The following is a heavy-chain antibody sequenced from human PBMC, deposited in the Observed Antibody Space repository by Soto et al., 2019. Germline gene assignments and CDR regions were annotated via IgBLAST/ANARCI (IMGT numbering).Heavy chain of an antibody. J-gene: IGHJ4*02. CDR3: ARYYEFWIGYSLSYYFDY. V-gene: IGHV4-31*03. D-gene: IGHD3-3*01. Sequence: PSETLSLTCTVSGGSISSGGYYWSWIRPHPGKGLEWTGYIYYSASTYYTRSLKSRVTISVDTSKNQFYLKLSSVTAADTAVYYCARYYEFWIGYSLSYYFDYWGQGTLVTVSA. CDR2: IYYSAST. CDR1: GGSISSGGYY.